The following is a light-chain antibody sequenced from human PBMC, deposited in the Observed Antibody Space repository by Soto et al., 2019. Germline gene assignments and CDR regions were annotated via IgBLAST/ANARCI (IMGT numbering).Light chain of an antibody. J-gene: IGKJ4*01. V-gene: IGKV1-39*01. Sequence: DIHMTQSPSSLSASVGDRVTITCRASQSISSYLNWYQQKPGKAPKLLIYAASSLQSGVPSRFSGSGSGTDFTLTISSLQPEDFATYYCQQSYSTLPSFGGGTKVDIK. CDR1: QSISSY. CDR2: AAS. CDR3: QQSYSTLPS.